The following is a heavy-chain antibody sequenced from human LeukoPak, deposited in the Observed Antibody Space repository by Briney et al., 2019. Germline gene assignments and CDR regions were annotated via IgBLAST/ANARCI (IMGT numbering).Heavy chain of an antibody. D-gene: IGHD1-20*01. Sequence: GGSLRLSCASSGFTVSNNYMSWVRHAPGKGLEWVSVIYSGGSTYYADSVKGRFTISRDNSKNTLYLQMNSLRAEDTAVYYCARGTLYNWNDKYYFDYWGQGTLVTVSS. CDR2: IYSGGST. CDR3: ARGTLYNWNDKYYFDY. CDR1: GFTVSNNY. V-gene: IGHV3-53*01. J-gene: IGHJ4*02.